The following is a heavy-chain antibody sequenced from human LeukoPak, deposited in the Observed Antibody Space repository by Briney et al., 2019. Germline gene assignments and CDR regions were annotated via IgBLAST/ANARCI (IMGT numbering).Heavy chain of an antibody. J-gene: IGHJ5*02. Sequence: PSVKVSCKASGGTFSSYTISWVRQAPGQGLEWMGRIIPILGVANYAQKFQGRVTITADKSTSTAYMELSSLRSEDTAVYYCASLERYCSSTSCSKGKNWFDPWGQGTLVTVSS. D-gene: IGHD2-2*01. CDR1: GGTFSSYT. CDR3: ASLERYCSSTSCSKGKNWFDP. CDR2: IIPILGVA. V-gene: IGHV1-69*02.